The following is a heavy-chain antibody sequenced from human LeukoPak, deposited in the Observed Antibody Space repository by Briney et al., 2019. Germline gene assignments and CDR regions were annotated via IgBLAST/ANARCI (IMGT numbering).Heavy chain of an antibody. CDR1: GFTFTGYY. CDR3: ASEGGIYDSSGYYCDY. D-gene: IGHD3-22*01. Sequence: ASVKVSCKASGFTFTGYYMHWVRQAPGQGLEWMGWINPNSGGTNYAQEFQGRVTMTRDTSISTAYMELSRLRSDDTAVYYCASEGGIYDSSGYYCDYWGQGTLVTVSS. J-gene: IGHJ4*02. V-gene: IGHV1-2*02. CDR2: INPNSGGT.